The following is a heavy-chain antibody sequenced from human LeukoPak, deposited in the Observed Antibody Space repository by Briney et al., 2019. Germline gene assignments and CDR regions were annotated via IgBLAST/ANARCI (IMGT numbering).Heavy chain of an antibody. Sequence: PSETLSLTCTVSGGSITKYCWHWIRQAPGQGLEWIGFIFHTGITNYNPSLTSQITISVATSKNQFYLNLTSVTAADTAVYFCARDLFPINWFESWGQGTLVTVSS. V-gene: IGHV4-59*01. CDR3: ARDLFPINWFES. CDR1: GGSITKYC. CDR2: IFHTGIT. J-gene: IGHJ5*01. D-gene: IGHD2-2*02.